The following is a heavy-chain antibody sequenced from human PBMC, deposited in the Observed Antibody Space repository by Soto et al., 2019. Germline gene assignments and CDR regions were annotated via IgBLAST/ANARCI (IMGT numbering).Heavy chain of an antibody. CDR1: GGTFSSYA. CDR3: AREIAARLEYYYYYGMDV. V-gene: IGHV1-69*01. Sequence: QVQLVQSGAEVKKPGSSVKVSCKASGGTFSSYAISWVRQAPGQGLEWMGGIIPIFGTANYAQKFQGRVTTTADESTSTAYMELSSLRSEDTAVYYCAREIAARLEYYYYYGMDVWGQGTTVTVSS. J-gene: IGHJ6*02. D-gene: IGHD6-6*01. CDR2: IIPIFGTA.